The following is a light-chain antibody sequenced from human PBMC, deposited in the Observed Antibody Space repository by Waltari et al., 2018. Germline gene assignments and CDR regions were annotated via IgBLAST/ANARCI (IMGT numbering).Light chain of an antibody. V-gene: IGLV4-69*01. CDR3: QTGGHGTWV. J-gene: IGLJ3*02. CDR1: SGHSSNV. CDR2: VNSDGSH. Sequence: QLVVTQSPSASASLGASVKLTCTLSSGHSSNVIAWLQQHPERGPRYLMKVNSDGSHNKGDEIPDRFSGSSSGAERYLTISNLQSEDEADYYCQTGGHGTWVFGGGTKLTVL.